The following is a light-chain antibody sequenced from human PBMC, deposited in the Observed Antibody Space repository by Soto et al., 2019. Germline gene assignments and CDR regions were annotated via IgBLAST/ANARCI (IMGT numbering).Light chain of an antibody. CDR2: DTS. J-gene: IGKJ5*01. V-gene: IGKV3-11*01. CDR1: QSVSSY. CDR3: QQRSNWIS. Sequence: ETVLTQSPATLSFSPGERATLSCKASQSVSSYLAWYQQEPGQAPRLLIYDTSNRATGIPARFSGSGSGTDFTLTIISLEPEDFAVYYCQQRSNWISFGQGTRLEIK.